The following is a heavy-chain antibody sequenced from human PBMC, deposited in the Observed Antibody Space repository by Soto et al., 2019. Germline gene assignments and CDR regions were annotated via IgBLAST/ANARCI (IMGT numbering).Heavy chain of an antibody. J-gene: IGHJ4*02. V-gene: IGHV5-51*01. D-gene: IGHD2-2*01. CDR1: GYSFTTYW. CDR3: VVRGLVVPAAHFDY. Sequence: GESLKISCKGSGYSFTTYWIGWVRQMPGKGLEWMGIIYPGDSETRYSPSFQGQVTLSADKSTSTAYLQWSSLKASDTAIYYCVVRGLVVPAAHFDYWGQGTLVTVSS. CDR2: IYPGDSET.